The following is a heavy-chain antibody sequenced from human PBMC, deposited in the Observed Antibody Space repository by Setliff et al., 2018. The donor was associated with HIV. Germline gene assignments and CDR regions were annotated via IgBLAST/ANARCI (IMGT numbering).Heavy chain of an antibody. CDR3: ARETYYYDNPQYYYYMDV. D-gene: IGHD3-22*01. Sequence: SETLSLTCTVSGDSISNYYWSWVRQPPGKGLEWIGYIYTSGSTNYNPSLKSRVTISVDTSKNQFSLKLRSVTAADTAVYYCARETYYYDNPQYYYYMDVWGKGTTVTVSS. CDR2: IYTSGST. CDR1: GDSISNYY. J-gene: IGHJ6*03. V-gene: IGHV4-4*09.